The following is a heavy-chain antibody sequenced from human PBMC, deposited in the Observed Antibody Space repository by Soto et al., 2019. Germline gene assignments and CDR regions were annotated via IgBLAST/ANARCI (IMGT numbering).Heavy chain of an antibody. V-gene: IGHV1-69*06. CDR1: GGTFSTYS. D-gene: IGHD1-26*01. J-gene: IGHJ4*02. Sequence: QVQLVQSGAEVKKPGSSVKVSCKTSGGTFSTYSIVWVRQAPGEGLEWMGGIIPIFGTANYAQKFQDRVNITADKSTNTAFMELSSLKSEDTAMYYCASASGNNYGVGTNYYFVYWGQGTLVTVSS. CDR2: IIPIFGTA. CDR3: ASASGNNYGVGTNYYFVY.